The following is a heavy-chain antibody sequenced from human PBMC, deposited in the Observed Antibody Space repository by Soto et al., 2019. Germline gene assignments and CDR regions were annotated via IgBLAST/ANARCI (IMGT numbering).Heavy chain of an antibody. CDR2: IYYSGST. V-gene: IGHV4-31*03. CDR3: ARWGGGSYHFDY. Sequence: QVQLQESGPGLVKPSQTLSLTCTVSGGSISSGGYYWSWIRQHPGKGLEWIGYIYYSGSTYYNPYLKSRVTIAVDTSKNQFSLKLSSVTAADTAVYYCARWGGGSYHFDYWGQGTLVTVSS. D-gene: IGHD3-16*01. CDR1: GGSISSGGYY. J-gene: IGHJ4*02.